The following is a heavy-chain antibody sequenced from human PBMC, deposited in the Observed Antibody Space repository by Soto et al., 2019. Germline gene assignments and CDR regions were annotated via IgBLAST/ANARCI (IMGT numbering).Heavy chain of an antibody. V-gene: IGHV3-9*01. CDR3: AKAYTAMVPFDH. Sequence: PGGSLRLSCAASGFKFDYYGMHWVRQAPGKGLEWVSSISWNSGSIAYADSVKGRFTISRDNAKNSLYLQMNSLRPEDTAFYYCAKAYTAMVPFDHWGQGTLVTVSS. CDR2: ISWNSGSI. CDR1: GFKFDYYG. D-gene: IGHD5-18*01. J-gene: IGHJ4*02.